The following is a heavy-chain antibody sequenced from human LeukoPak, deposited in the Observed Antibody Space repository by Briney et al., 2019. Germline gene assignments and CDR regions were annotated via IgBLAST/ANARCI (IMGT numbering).Heavy chain of an antibody. CDR2: IKQDGGDR. CDR1: GFTFRNYW. D-gene: IGHD6-19*01. Sequence: PGGSLRLSCAASGFTFRNYWMSWVRQAPGTGLEWVANIKQDGGDRNYVVSVRGRFTISRDNAESSLYLQMNTLRAEDTAVYYCVRNLAVAGTCFDSWGQGTLVTVSS. CDR3: VRNLAVAGTCFDS. J-gene: IGHJ4*02. V-gene: IGHV3-7*03.